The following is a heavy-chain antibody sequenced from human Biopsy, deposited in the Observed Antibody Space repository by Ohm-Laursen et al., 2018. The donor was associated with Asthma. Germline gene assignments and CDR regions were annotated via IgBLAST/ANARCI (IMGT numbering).Heavy chain of an antibody. Sequence: SDTLSLTYRVSGGYTGSSDHHWAWIRQAPGKGLEWIGFVFWSGSTHYSRSLERRVSISIDTATNEFSMKLWSVTPADTAVYFCARVVSYGDIYFGIDVWGPGNTV. CDR1: GGYTGSSDHH. V-gene: IGHV4-30-4*02. J-gene: IGHJ6*02. CDR3: ARVVSYGDIYFGIDV. D-gene: IGHD4-17*01. CDR2: VFWSGST.